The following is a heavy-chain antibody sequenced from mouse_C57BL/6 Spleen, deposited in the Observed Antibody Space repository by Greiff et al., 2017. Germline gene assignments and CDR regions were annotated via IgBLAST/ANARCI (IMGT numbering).Heavy chain of an antibody. J-gene: IGHJ3*01. CDR2: IYPGDGDT. CDR3: ARGTGFAY. V-gene: IGHV1-82*01. CDR1: GYAFSSSW. Sequence: VQLQQSGPELVKPGASVKISCKASGYAFSSSWMNWVKPRPGKGLEWIGRIYPGDGDTNYNGKFKGKATLTADKSSSTAYMQLSSLTSEDSAVYFCARGTGFAYWGQGTLVTVSA. D-gene: IGHD3-3*01.